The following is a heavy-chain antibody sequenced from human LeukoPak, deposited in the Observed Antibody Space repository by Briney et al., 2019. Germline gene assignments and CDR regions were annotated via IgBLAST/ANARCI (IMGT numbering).Heavy chain of an antibody. CDR3: AKDARRFLGRYYYMDV. Sequence: PGGSLRLSCAASGFTFSSYGMHWVRQAPGKGLEWVAFIRYDGSNKYYADSVKGRFTISRDNSKNTLYLQMNSLRAEDTAVYYCAKDARRFLGRYYYMDVWGKGTTVTVSS. J-gene: IGHJ6*03. D-gene: IGHD3-3*01. V-gene: IGHV3-30*02. CDR2: IRYDGSNK. CDR1: GFTFSSYG.